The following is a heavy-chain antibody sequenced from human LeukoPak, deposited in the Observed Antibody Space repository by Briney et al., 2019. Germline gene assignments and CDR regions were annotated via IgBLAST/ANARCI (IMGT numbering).Heavy chain of an antibody. V-gene: IGHV3-48*04. J-gene: IGHJ4*02. D-gene: IGHD6-13*01. CDR1: GFTFSSYS. Sequence: GGSLRLSCAASGFTFSSYSMNWVRQAPGKGLEWVSYISSSSSTIYYADSVKGRFTISRDNAKNSLYLQMNSLRAEDTAVYYCARNRGSSSLDYWGQGTLVTVSS. CDR3: ARNRGSSSLDY. CDR2: ISSSSSTI.